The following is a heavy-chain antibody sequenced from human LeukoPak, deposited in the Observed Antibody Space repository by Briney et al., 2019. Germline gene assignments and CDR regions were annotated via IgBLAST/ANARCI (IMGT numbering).Heavy chain of an antibody. D-gene: IGHD3-10*01. J-gene: IGHJ6*02. Sequence: ASVKVSCKASGYTFTSYYMHWVRQAPGQGLEWMGIINPSGGSTSYAQKFQGRVTMIRDTSTSTVYMELSSLRSEDTAVYYCARDLRGGNYGMDVWGQGTTVTVSS. V-gene: IGHV1-46*01. CDR2: INPSGGST. CDR1: GYTFTSYY. CDR3: ARDLRGGNYGMDV.